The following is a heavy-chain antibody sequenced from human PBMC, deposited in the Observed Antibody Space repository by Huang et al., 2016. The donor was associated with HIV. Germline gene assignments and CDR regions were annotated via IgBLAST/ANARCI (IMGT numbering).Heavy chain of an antibody. CDR3: ARGFQAKPGDY. Sequence: EVHLVESGGGLVRPGRSLRLSCAASGFTFESYWMNWVRQAPWRGLEWGANINLDGSERFYVDSVRGRFSISRDNGNNSVSLHLNSLKPEDMGIYYCARGFQAKPGDYWGQGALVIVSS. CDR2: INLDGSER. CDR1: GFTFESYW. J-gene: IGHJ4*02. V-gene: IGHV3-7*01.